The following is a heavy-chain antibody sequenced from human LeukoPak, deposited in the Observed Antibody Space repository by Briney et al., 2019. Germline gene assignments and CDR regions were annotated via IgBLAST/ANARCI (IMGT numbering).Heavy chain of an antibody. CDR1: GIIFSNYA. CDR2: ISGSAHKI. Sequence: GGSLRLSCVASGIIFSNYAVSWVRQAPEKGLDWVSVISGSAHKIRYADSVKGRFTISRDNSENIVYLQMNNLRVEDTAVYYCAGRRTGYSSGYGHWGQGTLVTVSS. CDR3: AGRRTGYSSGYGH. J-gene: IGHJ4*02. D-gene: IGHD5-18*01. V-gene: IGHV3-23*01.